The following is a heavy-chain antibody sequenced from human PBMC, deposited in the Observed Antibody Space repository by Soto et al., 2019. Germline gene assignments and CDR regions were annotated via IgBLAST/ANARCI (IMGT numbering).Heavy chain of an antibody. CDR1: GYSFTSYS. Sequence: GESLKISCKGSGYSFTSYSIGWVRQMPGKGLEWMGIIYPGDSDTRYSPSFQGQVTISADKSISTAYLQWSSLKASDTAMYYCTRTSASGKNYCGMDVWGQGTTVTVSS. D-gene: IGHD6-13*01. J-gene: IGHJ6*02. CDR2: IYPGDSDT. V-gene: IGHV5-51*01. CDR3: TRTSASGKNYCGMDV.